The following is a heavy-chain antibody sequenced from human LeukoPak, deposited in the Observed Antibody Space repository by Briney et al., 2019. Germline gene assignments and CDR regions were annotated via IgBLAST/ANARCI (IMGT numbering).Heavy chain of an antibody. Sequence: PGGSLRLSCAASGFTVSSNYMSWVRQAPGKGLEWVSVIYSGGTTYYADSVKGRFTISRDNSKNTLYLQMNSLRAEDTAVYYCARGLYDSSGYLPYYFDYWGQGTLVTVSS. CDR1: GFTVSSNY. CDR2: IYSGGTT. J-gene: IGHJ4*02. CDR3: ARGLYDSSGYLPYYFDY. V-gene: IGHV3-66*01. D-gene: IGHD3-22*01.